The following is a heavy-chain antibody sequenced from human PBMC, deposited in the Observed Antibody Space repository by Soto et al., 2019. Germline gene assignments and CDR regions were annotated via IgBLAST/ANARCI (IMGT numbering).Heavy chain of an antibody. CDR2: IYPGDSDT. J-gene: IGHJ6*02. CDR1: GYNFTNYL. D-gene: IGHD6-13*01. Sequence: PGQSLKISCKGSGYNFTNYLIGWVRQLPGKGLEWMGIIYPGDSDTRYSPSFQGQVTISADKSISTAYLQWSSLKASDTAMYYCARTEEAGKYYYGMDAWCQGTTVTVSS. V-gene: IGHV5-51*01. CDR3: ARTEEAGKYYYGMDA.